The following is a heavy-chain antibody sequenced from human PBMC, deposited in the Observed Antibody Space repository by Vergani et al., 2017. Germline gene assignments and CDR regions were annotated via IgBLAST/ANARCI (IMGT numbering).Heavy chain of an antibody. Sequence: EVQLVESGGGLVQPGGSLRLSCAASGFTVSSNYMSWVRQAPGKGLDWVSVIYSGGSTYYADSVKGRFTISRDNSKNTLYLQMNSLRAEDTAVYYCARESIAAGDAFDIWGQGTMVTVSS. CDR1: GFTVSSNY. V-gene: IGHV3-66*02. J-gene: IGHJ3*02. D-gene: IGHD6-13*01. CDR2: IYSGGST. CDR3: ARESIAAGDAFDI.